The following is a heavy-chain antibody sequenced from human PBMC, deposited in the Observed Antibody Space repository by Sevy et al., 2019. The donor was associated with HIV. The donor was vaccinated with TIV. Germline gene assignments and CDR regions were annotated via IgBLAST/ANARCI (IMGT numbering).Heavy chain of an antibody. Sequence: GGSLRLSCAASGFTFSSYSMNWVRQAPGKGLEWVSYISSSSSTIYYADSVKGQFTISKDNAKNSLYLQMNSLRDEDTAVYYCARDRGATSYYYYYMDVWGKGTTVTVSS. CDR2: ISSSSSTI. D-gene: IGHD1-26*01. CDR3: ARDRGATSYYYYYMDV. J-gene: IGHJ6*03. V-gene: IGHV3-48*02. CDR1: GFTFSSYS.